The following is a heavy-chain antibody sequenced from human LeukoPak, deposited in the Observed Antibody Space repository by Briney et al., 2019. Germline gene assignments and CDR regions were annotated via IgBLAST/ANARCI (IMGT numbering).Heavy chain of an antibody. Sequence: SETLSLTCSVSGGSVSSGSYYRSWIRQPPGKGLEWIGYIYYSGSTNYNPSLKSRVTISVDTSKNQFSLKLSSVTAADTAVYYCAREATNFDYWGQGTLVTVSS. V-gene: IGHV4-61*01. CDR2: IYYSGST. J-gene: IGHJ4*02. CDR1: GGSVSSGSYY. CDR3: AREATNFDY.